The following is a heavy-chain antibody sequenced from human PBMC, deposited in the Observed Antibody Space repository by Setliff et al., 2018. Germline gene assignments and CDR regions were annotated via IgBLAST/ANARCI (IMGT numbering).Heavy chain of an antibody. D-gene: IGHD5-18*01. CDR1: GGSISPYF. V-gene: IGHV4-59*01. CDR2: IYHNGNT. J-gene: IGHJ6*02. CDR3: VRDRTAYSYGLDV. Sequence: SETLSLTCTVSGGSISPYFWSWIRQPPGKGLEWIGYIYHNGNTNFNPSLKTRVTMSVDTPKNQFALNLRSVTAADTAVYYCVRDRTAYSYGLDVWGQGTTVTVSS.